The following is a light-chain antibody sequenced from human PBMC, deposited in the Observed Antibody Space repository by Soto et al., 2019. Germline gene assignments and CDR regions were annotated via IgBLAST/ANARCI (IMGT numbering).Light chain of an antibody. V-gene: IGLV2-14*03. CDR1: SGDIGAHNF. J-gene: IGLJ1*01. CDR3: NSYTTSNTFV. Sequence: QSVLTQPASVSGSPGQAITVACRGTSGDIGAHNFVSWYQQRPGQAPKLIIYEVINRASGVSDRFSGSKSCNTASLTISGLQSEDEADYYCNSYTTSNTFVFGSWTNVTAL. CDR2: EVI.